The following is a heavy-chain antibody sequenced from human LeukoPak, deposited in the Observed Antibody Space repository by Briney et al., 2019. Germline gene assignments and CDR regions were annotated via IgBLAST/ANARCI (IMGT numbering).Heavy chain of an antibody. CDR1: GFTFSSYS. CDR2: ISSSSSTI. J-gene: IGHJ4*02. D-gene: IGHD6-13*01. Sequence: GGSLRLSCAASGFTFSSYSVNWVRQAPGKGLEWVSYISSSSSTIYYADSVKGRFTISRDNAKNSPYLQMNRLRDEDTAVYYCARDMAAAGTIFDYWGQGTLVTVSS. CDR3: ARDMAAAGTIFDY. V-gene: IGHV3-48*02.